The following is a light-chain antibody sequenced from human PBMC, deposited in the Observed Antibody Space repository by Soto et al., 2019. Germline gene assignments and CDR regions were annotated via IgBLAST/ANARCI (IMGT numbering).Light chain of an antibody. CDR1: QFVVYASHHKRY. CDR2: WAS. Sequence: IVMTQSPDSLAVSLGERATINCKSSQFVVYASHHKRYLAWYQQKPRQPPKLLIYWASTRESGVPDRFSGSGSGTDFTLTISRVQAEDVAVYYCQQYYSTPWTFGQGTKVEIK. CDR3: QQYYSTPWT. J-gene: IGKJ1*01. V-gene: IGKV4-1*01.